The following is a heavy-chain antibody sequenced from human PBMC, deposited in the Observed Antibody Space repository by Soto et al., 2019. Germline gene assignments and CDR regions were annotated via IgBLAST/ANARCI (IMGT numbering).Heavy chain of an antibody. J-gene: IGHJ6*02. CDR1: GYTFTGHY. D-gene: IGHD2-2*01. V-gene: IGHV1-2*02. CDR3: ARVRRSPYAMDV. Sequence: QVQLVQSGAEVKKPGASVKVSCKASGYTFTGHYIHWVRQAPGQGLEGMGWINPISGDTEYAQKFQGRVTMTRDTSISTAYMDLRSLISDDTAVYYCARVRRSPYAMDVWGQGTTVTVSS. CDR2: INPISGDT.